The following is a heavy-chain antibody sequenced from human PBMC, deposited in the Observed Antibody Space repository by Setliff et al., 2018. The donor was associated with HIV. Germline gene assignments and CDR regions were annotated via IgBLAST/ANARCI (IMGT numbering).Heavy chain of an antibody. CDR3: ARLRITMIMMLNWFDP. CDR1: GDSISNYY. CDR2: IYTTGST. J-gene: IGHJ5*02. D-gene: IGHD3-22*01. V-gene: IGHV4-4*09. Sequence: SETLSLTCTVSGDSISNYYWSWVRQPPGKGLEWIGYIYTTGSTNYNPSLKSRVTMSVDTSKNQFSLRLTSVTAADTAVYFCARLRITMIMMLNWFDPWGQGTLVTVSS.